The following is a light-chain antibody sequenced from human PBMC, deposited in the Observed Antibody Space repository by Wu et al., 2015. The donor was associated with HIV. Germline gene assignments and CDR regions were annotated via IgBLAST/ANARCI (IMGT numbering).Light chain of an antibody. CDR3: QQRLNWPPVT. CDR1: QSVRNY. CDR2: DAS. J-gene: IGKJ5*01. V-gene: IGKV3-11*01. Sequence: EIVLTQSPATLSLSPGERASLSCRASQSVRNYLAWYLQKPGQAPRLLIYDASIRAAGVPARFSGSGSGTDFSLTISSLEPEDFAVYYCQQRLNWPPVTFGQGTRLEIK.